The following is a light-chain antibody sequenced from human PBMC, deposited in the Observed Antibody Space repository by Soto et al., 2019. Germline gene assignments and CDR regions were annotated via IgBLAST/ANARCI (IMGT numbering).Light chain of an antibody. Sequence: EIVLTQSPATLSLYPGERATLSCRASQSVSSYLAWYQPKPGQAPRLLIYDASNRATGIPARFSGSGSGTDFTLTISSLGPEDFAVYYCQQRSNWPPLTFGGGTKVEIK. V-gene: IGKV3-11*01. CDR3: QQRSNWPPLT. CDR1: QSVSSY. J-gene: IGKJ4*01. CDR2: DAS.